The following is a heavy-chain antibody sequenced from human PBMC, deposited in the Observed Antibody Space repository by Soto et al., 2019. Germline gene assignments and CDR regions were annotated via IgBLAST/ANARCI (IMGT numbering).Heavy chain of an antibody. Sequence: ASVKVSCKASGYTFSDYAVHWVRQAPGQSLEWMGWINSAHGKTKYSQKFQARVTITRDASATTDYLELSSLRSEDTAVYYCARLVAPGQFDYWGQGTRVTVSS. V-gene: IGHV1-3*04. D-gene: IGHD5-12*01. J-gene: IGHJ4*02. CDR3: ARLVAPGQFDY. CDR1: GYTFSDYA. CDR2: INSAHGKT.